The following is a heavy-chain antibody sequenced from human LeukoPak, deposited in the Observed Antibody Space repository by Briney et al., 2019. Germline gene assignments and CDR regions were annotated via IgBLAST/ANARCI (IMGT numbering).Heavy chain of an antibody. V-gene: IGHV1-69*04. CDR3: ARDSSPGYYDYVWGTYPRY. Sequence: SVKVSCKASGGTFSSYAISWVRQAPGQGLEWIGRIIPILGIANYAQKFQGRVTITADKSTSTAYMELSSLRSEDTAVYYCARDSSPGYYDYVWGTYPRYWGQGTLVTVSS. CDR1: GGTFSSYA. J-gene: IGHJ4*02. D-gene: IGHD3-16*02. CDR2: IIPILGIA.